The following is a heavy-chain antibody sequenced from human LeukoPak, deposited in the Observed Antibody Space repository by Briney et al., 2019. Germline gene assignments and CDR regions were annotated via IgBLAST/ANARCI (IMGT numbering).Heavy chain of an antibody. D-gene: IGHD1-26*01. CDR1: GYTFTNYG. Sequence: ASVKVSCKTSGYTFTNYGITWVRQAPGQGLEWMGWISPYNGYTNYAQKLQGRVTMTTDTSTSTAYMELSSLRSEDTAVYYCARTSWELVWVNWGQGTLVTVSS. CDR2: ISPYNGYT. V-gene: IGHV1-18*01. J-gene: IGHJ4*02. CDR3: ARTSWELVWVN.